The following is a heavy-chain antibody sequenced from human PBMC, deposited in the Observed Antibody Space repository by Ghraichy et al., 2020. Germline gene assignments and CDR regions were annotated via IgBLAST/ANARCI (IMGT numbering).Heavy chain of an antibody. V-gene: IGHV4-34*01. CDR2: IDHSGNT. J-gene: IGHJ6*03. D-gene: IGHD6-6*01. Sequence: ESLNISCAVYGGTLSGYHWSWIRQPPGKGLEWIGEIDHSGNTNYNPSLKSRVTISVDAPKNQFSLKLSSVTAADTAMYYCARVVKSSSSFYYYYMDVWAKGTTVTVSS. CDR1: GGTLSGYH. CDR3: ARVVKSSSSFYYYYMDV.